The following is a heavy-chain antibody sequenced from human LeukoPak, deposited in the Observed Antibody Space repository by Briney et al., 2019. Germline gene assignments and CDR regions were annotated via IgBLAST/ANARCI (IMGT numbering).Heavy chain of an antibody. J-gene: IGHJ4*02. CDR1: GGSISSSNW. CDR2: IYYSGST. CDR3: ARLKEGVFDY. Sequence: ASETLSLTCAVSGGSISSSNWWSWVRQPPGKGLEWIAEIYYSGSTNYNPSLKSRVTISVDKSKDQFSLKLSSVTAADTAVYYCARLKEGVFDYWGQGTLVTVSS. D-gene: IGHD3-10*01. V-gene: IGHV4-4*02.